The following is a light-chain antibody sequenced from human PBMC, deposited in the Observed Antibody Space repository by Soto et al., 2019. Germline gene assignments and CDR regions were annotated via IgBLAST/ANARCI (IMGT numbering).Light chain of an antibody. CDR2: DAS. CDR3: QQRTDWPTIT. J-gene: IGKJ5*01. CDR1: QSVRTV. V-gene: IGKV3-11*01. Sequence: EIVLTQSPAPLSLSPGERATLSCGASQSVRTVLAWYQQKPGQAPRLLIYDASTRATGVPARFSGSGSGTDFTLTISNLESEDFGVYYCQQRTDWPTITFGQGTRLDIK.